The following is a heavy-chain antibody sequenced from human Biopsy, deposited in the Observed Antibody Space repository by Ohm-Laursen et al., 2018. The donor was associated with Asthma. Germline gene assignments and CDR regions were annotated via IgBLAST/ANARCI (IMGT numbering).Heavy chain of an antibody. J-gene: IGHJ6*02. CDR1: YGSITSGGYY. D-gene: IGHD6-19*01. CDR2: IYYSGST. V-gene: IGHV4-31*11. CDR3: ARGGSSVAGTPYGMDV. Sequence: TLSLTCAVSYGSITSGGYYWTWIRQHPGKGLEWIGFIYYSGSTYYNPSLKSRVSISIDTSKNQFSLKLSSVTAADTAVYYCARGGSSVAGTPYGMDVWGQGTTVTVSS.